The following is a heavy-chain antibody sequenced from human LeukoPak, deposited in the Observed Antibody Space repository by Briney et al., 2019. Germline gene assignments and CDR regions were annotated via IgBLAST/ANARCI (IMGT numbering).Heavy chain of an antibody. Sequence: GGSLRLSCAASGFTVSIFWMHWVRQAPGKGLVWVSRINTDGSRTNYADSVKGRFTISRDNAKNTLYLQMNSLRVEDTAVYYCARDLEGLLTLWGQGTLVTVSS. CDR3: ARDLEGLLTL. D-gene: IGHD3-3*01. J-gene: IGHJ4*02. CDR1: GFTVSIFW. V-gene: IGHV3-74*01. CDR2: INTDGSRT.